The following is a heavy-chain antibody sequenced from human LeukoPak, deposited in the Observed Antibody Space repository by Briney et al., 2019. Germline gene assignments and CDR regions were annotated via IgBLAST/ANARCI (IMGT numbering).Heavy chain of an antibody. CDR3: ARDHPSGTYAGDF. Sequence: ASVKVSCKASGYTFTGYFIHWVRQAPGEGLEWMGIINPSDGTTSYAQKFQGRVTVTRDTSTSTVYMDLSSLRSEDTAVYYCARDHPSGTYAGDFWGQGTRVTVSS. V-gene: IGHV1-46*01. CDR2: INPSDGTT. D-gene: IGHD1-26*01. CDR1: GYTFTGYF. J-gene: IGHJ4*02.